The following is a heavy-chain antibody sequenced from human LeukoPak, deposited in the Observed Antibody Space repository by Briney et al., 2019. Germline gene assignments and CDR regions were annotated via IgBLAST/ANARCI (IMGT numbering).Heavy chain of an antibody. Sequence: GGSLRLSCAASGFTFSDHYMDWVRQAPGKGLEWVGRTRNKANSYTTEYAASVKGRFTISRDDSKNSLYLQMNSLKTEDTAVYYRARVLVATRRDYYYYGMDVWGQGTTVTVSS. CDR3: ARVLVATRRDYYYYGMDV. V-gene: IGHV3-72*01. CDR2: TRNKANSYTT. D-gene: IGHD5-12*01. CDR1: GFTFSDHY. J-gene: IGHJ6*02.